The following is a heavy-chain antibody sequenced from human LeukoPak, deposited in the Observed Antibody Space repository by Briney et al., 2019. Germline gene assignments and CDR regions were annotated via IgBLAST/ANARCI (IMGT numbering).Heavy chain of an antibody. CDR3: ARDHKYQLLGTLAANDY. J-gene: IGHJ4*02. CDR1: GYTFTSYG. V-gene: IGHV1-18*01. D-gene: IGHD2-2*01. CDR2: ISAYNGNT. Sequence: ASVKVSCKASGYTFTSYGISWVRQAPGQGLEWMGWISAYNGNTNYAQKLQGRVTMTTDTSTSTAYMELRSLRSDDTAVYYCARDHKYQLLGTLAANDYWGQGTLVTVSS.